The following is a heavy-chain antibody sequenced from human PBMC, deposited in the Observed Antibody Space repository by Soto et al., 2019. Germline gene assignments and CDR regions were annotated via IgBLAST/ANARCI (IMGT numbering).Heavy chain of an antibody. J-gene: IGHJ6*02. CDR1: GDSISRGGYS. Sequence: SETLSLTCAVSGDSISRGGYSWTWIRQPPGKALEWIGNIYDSGSTPYNPSLKSRVTISVDRSKNQFSLKLMSVTAADTAVYFCARGSSSYYDYGMDVWGQGTTVTVSS. D-gene: IGHD6-6*01. CDR3: ARGSSSYYDYGMDV. CDR2: IYDSGST. V-gene: IGHV4-30-2*01.